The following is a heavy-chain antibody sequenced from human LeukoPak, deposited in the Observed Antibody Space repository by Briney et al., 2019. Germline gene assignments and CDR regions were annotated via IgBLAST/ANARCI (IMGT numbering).Heavy chain of an antibody. Sequence: GGSPRLSCAASGFTFSSYAMSWVRQAPGKGLEWVSAISGSGGSTYYADSVKGRFTISRDNSKNTLYLQMNSLRAEDTAVYYCAKRNLVLRFLEWLSYYFDYWGERPLLTVSS. J-gene: IGHJ4*02. CDR3: AKRNLVLRFLEWLSYYFDY. D-gene: IGHD3-3*01. CDR1: GFTFSSYA. V-gene: IGHV3-23*01. CDR2: ISGSGGST.